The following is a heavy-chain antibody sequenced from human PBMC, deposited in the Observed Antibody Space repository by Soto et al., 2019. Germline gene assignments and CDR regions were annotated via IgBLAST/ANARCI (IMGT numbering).Heavy chain of an antibody. V-gene: IGHV4-61*01. CDR1: GEAVGSGQSY. Sequence: QVQLQESGPGLVKPSETLSLLCFVSGEAVGSGQSYWNWIRQAPGKGLEWIGHTSVTGAMKYSASLKSRVPMSVDTSKSQISLTLTSVTAADSATYFCARGRGDSAGSSSGGRMDVWGQGTTVTVAS. D-gene: IGHD3-10*01. CDR2: TSVTGAM. CDR3: ARGRGDSAGSSSGGRMDV. J-gene: IGHJ6*02.